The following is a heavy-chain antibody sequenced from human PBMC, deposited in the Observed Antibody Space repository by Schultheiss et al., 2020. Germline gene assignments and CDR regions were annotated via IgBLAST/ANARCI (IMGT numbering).Heavy chain of an antibody. CDR3: ARDGTGELLHAFDI. J-gene: IGHJ3*02. CDR1: GYSISSGYY. D-gene: IGHD1-26*01. CDR2: IYYSGST. V-gene: IGHV4-38-2*02. Sequence: SETLSLTCTVSGYSISSGYYWGWIRQPPGKGLEWIGYIYYSGSTNYNPSLKSRVTISVDTSKNQFSLKLSSVTAADTAVYYCARDGTGELLHAFDIWGQGTMVTVSS.